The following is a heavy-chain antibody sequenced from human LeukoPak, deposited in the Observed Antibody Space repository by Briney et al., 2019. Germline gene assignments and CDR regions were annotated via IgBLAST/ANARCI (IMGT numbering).Heavy chain of an antibody. V-gene: IGHV1-24*01. J-gene: IGHJ4*02. CDR3: ATALYDSSGYSYYFDY. CDR2: FNPEDGET. CDR1: GYTFTELS. D-gene: IGHD3-22*01. Sequence: ASVKVSCKVSGYTFTELSMHWVRQAPGKGLEWMGGFNPEDGETIYAQKFQGRVTMTEDTSTDTAYMELSSLRSEDTAVYYCATALYDSSGYSYYFDYWGQGTLVTVSS.